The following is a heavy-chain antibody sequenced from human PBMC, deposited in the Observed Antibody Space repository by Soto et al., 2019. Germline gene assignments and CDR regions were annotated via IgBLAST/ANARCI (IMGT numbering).Heavy chain of an antibody. CDR2: MNPNSGNT. D-gene: IGHD3-3*01. V-gene: IGHV1-8*01. Sequence: GASVKVSCKASGYTSTSYDINWVRQATGQGLEWMGWMNPNSGNTGYAQKFQGRVTMTRNTSISTAYMELSSLRSEDTAVYYCARGRGRFLGWLSWGQGTLVTVSS. J-gene: IGHJ5*02. CDR3: ARGRGRFLGWLS. CDR1: GYTSTSYD.